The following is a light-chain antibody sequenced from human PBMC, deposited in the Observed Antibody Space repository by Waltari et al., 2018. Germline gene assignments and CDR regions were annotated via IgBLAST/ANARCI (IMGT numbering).Light chain of an antibody. CDR3: QQRNNWPPGFT. J-gene: IGKJ3*01. CDR1: QSVGSN. Sequence: DIVLTQSPATLSLSPGEKATLSCRASQSVGSNVAWYQQKAGQAPRLLIYDASNRATGIPARFSGSGSGTDFTLTISSLEPEYFAVYYCQQRNNWPPGFTFGPGTKVDIK. V-gene: IGKV3-11*01. CDR2: DAS.